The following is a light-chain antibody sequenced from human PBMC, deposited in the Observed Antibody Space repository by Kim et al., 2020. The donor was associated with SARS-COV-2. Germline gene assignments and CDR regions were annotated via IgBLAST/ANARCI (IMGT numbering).Light chain of an antibody. CDR2: AAS. CDR3: QQSYSTPRRT. CDR1: QSIISN. Sequence: SVGDRDPITSRARQSIISNLKLYQQKTGKAPHLRIYAASSLQSGVPPRCSGSGSGTHFTLTISSLQPEDFATYYCQQSYSTPRRTFGQGTKGDIK. J-gene: IGKJ1*01. V-gene: IGKV1-39*01.